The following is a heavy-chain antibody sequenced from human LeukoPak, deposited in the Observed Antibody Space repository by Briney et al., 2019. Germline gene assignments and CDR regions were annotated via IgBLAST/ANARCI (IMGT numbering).Heavy chain of an antibody. D-gene: IGHD2-15*01. J-gene: IGHJ3*01. V-gene: IGHV3-21*01. Sequence: PGGSLRLSCAASGFTFSSYSMNWVRQAPGKGLEWVSSISSSSSYIYYADSVKGRFTISRDNAKNSLYLQMNSLGAEDTAVYYCARVYCSGGSCPAAAVWGQGTMVTVSS. CDR2: ISSSSSYI. CDR1: GFTFSSYS. CDR3: ARVYCSGGSCPAAAV.